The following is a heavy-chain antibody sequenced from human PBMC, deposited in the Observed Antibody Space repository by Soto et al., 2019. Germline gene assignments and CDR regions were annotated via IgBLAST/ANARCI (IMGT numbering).Heavy chain of an antibody. CDR2: ISAYNGNT. J-gene: IGHJ3*02. D-gene: IGHD3-22*01. CDR1: GYPFTDPY. Sequence: ASVKVSCKAYGYPFTDPYISWVRQAPGPGREWMGWISAYNGNTNYAQKLQGRVTMTTDTSTSTAYMELRSLRSDDTAVYYCASRDGYYDSSGLDAFDIWGQGTMVTVSS. V-gene: IGHV1-18*04. CDR3: ASRDGYYDSSGLDAFDI.